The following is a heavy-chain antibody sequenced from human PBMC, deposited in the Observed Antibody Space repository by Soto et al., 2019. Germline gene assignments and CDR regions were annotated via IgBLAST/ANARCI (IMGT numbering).Heavy chain of an antibody. CDR1: GFTFSRYD. Sequence: GGSLRLSCAASGFTFSRYDMHWVRQATGKGLEWVSAIGTAGDTYYPGSVKGRFTISRENAKNSLYLQMNSLRAGDTAVYYCERGGAPYYYYGMDVWGQGTTVTVSS. CDR2: IGTAGDT. CDR3: ERGGAPYYYYGMDV. J-gene: IGHJ6*02. V-gene: IGHV3-13*01.